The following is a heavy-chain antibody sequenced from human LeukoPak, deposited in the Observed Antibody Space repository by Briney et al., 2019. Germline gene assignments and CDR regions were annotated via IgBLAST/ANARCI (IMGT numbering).Heavy chain of an antibody. CDR1: GGTFSSYA. Sequence: SVKVSCKASGGTFSSYAISWVRQAPGQGLEWMGGIIPIFGTANYAQKFQGRVTITADESTSTAYMELSSLRSEDTAVYYCVRGDSSPYVYFDYWGQGTLVTVSS. CDR3: VRGDSSPYVYFDY. V-gene: IGHV1-69*13. CDR2: IIPIFGTA. D-gene: IGHD3-22*01. J-gene: IGHJ4*02.